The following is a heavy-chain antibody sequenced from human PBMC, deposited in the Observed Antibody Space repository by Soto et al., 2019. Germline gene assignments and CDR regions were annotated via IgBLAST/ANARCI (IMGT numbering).Heavy chain of an antibody. Sequence: GGPLRLSCGALVFTFSSYWMSWVRQAPGKGLEWVANIKQDGSERYYVDSVKGRFTISRDNAKNSLYLQMNSLRAEDTAVYYCARFGFNSYDIDYWGQGTLVTVSS. CDR2: IKQDGSER. CDR3: ARFGFNSYDIDY. D-gene: IGHD5-18*01. J-gene: IGHJ4*02. V-gene: IGHV3-7*03. CDR1: VFTFSSYW.